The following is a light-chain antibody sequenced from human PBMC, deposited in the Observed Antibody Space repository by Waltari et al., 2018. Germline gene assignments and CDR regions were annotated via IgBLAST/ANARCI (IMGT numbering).Light chain of an antibody. J-gene: IGKJ4*01. CDR1: HTLVYSDGNTY. CDR2: EVS. Sequence: DVVMTQSPLSLPVTLGQPASISFRSTHTLVYSDGNTYLNWFHQRPGQSPRRLIYEVSNRDSGVPDRFSGSGSDTDFTLKISRVEAEDVGVYYCIQGTHWPPTFGGGTKVEIK. V-gene: IGKV2-30*01. CDR3: IQGTHWPPT.